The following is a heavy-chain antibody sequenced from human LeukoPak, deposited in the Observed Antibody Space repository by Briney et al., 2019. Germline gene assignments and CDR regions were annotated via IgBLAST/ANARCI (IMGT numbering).Heavy chain of an antibody. J-gene: IGHJ4*02. D-gene: IGHD3-22*01. CDR2: ISWNSGSI. CDR1: GFTFDDYA. CDR3: AKVQRNYYDSSGYYGYYFDY. V-gene: IGHV3-9*01. Sequence: GGSLRLSCAASGFTFDDYAMHWVRQAPGKGLEWVSGISWNSGSIGYVDSVKGRFTISRDNAKNSLYLQMNSLRAEDTALYYCAKVQRNYYDSSGYYGYYFDYWGQGTLVTVSS.